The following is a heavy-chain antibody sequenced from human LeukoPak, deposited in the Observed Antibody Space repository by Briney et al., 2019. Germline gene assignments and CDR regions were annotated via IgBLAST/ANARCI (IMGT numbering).Heavy chain of an antibody. CDR2: IYTSGST. J-gene: IGHJ5*02. Sequence: SETLSLTCTVSGGSISSYYWSWIRQPAGKGLEWIGRIYTSGSTNYNPSLKSRVTMSVDTSKNPFPVKLSSVTAADTAVYYCARADCSSTRCYSGSWFDPWGQGTLVTVSS. CDR1: GGSISSYY. D-gene: IGHD2-2*01. V-gene: IGHV4-4*07. CDR3: ARADCSSTRCYSGSWFDP.